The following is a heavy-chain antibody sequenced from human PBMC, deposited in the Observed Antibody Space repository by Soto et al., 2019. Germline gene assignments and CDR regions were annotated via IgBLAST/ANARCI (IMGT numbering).Heavy chain of an antibody. CDR2: ISGSGGST. V-gene: IGHV3-23*01. D-gene: IGHD2-2*01. CDR3: ARDPRYSTSWYFDF. J-gene: IGHJ4*02. Sequence: GGSLRLSCAASGFTFSSYAMSWVRQAPGKGLEWVSAISGSGGSTYYADSVKGRFTISRDKSKNTVYLQMDSLRLEDTAVYYCARDPRYSTSWYFDFWGQGTLVTVSS. CDR1: GFTFSSYA.